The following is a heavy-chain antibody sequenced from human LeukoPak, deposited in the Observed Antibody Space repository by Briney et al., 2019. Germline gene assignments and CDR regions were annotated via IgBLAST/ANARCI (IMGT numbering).Heavy chain of an antibody. J-gene: IGHJ3*02. CDR3: TRSIVGAIGAFDI. CDR2: IRSKAYGGTT. V-gene: IGHV3-49*03. CDR1: GFTFGDYA. D-gene: IGHD1-26*01. Sequence: GGSLRLSCTASGFTFGDYAMSWFRQAPGKGLEWVGFIRSKAYGGTTEYAASVKGRFTISRDDSKSIAYLQMNSLKTEDTAVYYCTRSIVGAIGAFDIWGQGTMVTVSS.